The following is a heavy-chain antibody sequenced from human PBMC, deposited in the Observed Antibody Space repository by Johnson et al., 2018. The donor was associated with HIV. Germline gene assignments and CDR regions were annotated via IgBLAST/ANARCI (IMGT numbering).Heavy chain of an antibody. D-gene: IGHD3-22*01. CDR2: INWNGGST. CDR1: GFTFDDYG. V-gene: IGHV3-20*04. J-gene: IGHJ3*02. CDR3: ASPYYYDSSGYYYRCAFDI. Sequence: VQLVESGGGVVRPGGSLRLSCAASGFTFDDYGMSWVRQAPGKGLEWVSGINWNGGSTGYADSVKGRFTISRDNAKNSLYLQMNSLRAEDTALYYCASPYYYDSSGYYYRCAFDIWGQGTLVTVSS.